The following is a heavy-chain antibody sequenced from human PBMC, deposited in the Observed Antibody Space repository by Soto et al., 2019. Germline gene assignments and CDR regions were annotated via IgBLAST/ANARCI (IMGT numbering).Heavy chain of an antibody. CDR3: ARDPHEFWTSYWFDP. D-gene: IGHD3-3*01. CDR2: ISAYDGKT. J-gene: IGHJ5*02. Sequence: ASVKVSCKASGYTSTSYGISWVRQAPGQGLEWMGWISAYDGKTTYAEKFQGRVTMTTDTSTSTAYMELRSLRSDDTAIYYCARDPHEFWTSYWFDPWGQGTPVTVSS. CDR1: GYTSTSYG. V-gene: IGHV1-18*04.